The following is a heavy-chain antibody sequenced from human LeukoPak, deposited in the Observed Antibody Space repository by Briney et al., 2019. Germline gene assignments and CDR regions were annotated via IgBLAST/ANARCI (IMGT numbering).Heavy chain of an antibody. CDR3: ARCDIRFLQWSPNYYYGMDV. Sequence: ASVKVSCKASGYTFTSYGISWVRQAPGHGLEWMGWISAYNGNTNYAQKLQGRVTPTTDTSTSTAYMELRSLRSDDTAVYYRARCDIRFLQWSPNYYYGMDVWGQGTTVTVSS. CDR1: GYTFTSYG. J-gene: IGHJ6*02. D-gene: IGHD3-3*01. V-gene: IGHV1-18*01. CDR2: ISAYNGNT.